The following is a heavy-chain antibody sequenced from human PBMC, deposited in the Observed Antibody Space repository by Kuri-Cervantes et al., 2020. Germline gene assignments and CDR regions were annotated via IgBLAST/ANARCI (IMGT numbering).Heavy chain of an antibody. CDR1: GFTFSSYG. D-gene: IGHD1-26*01. CDR3: ARGGALDY. V-gene: IGHV3-53*01. Sequence: GESLKISCAASGFTFSSYGMHWVRQAPGKGLEWVSVIQTGGSTYYADSVKGRFTISRDISKTTLYLQMNSLRAEDTAVYYCARGGALDYWGQGILVIVSS. J-gene: IGHJ4*02. CDR2: IQTGGST.